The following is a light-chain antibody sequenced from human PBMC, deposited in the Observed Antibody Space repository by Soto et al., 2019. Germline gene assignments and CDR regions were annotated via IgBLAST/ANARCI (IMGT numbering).Light chain of an antibody. V-gene: IGKV3-15*01. CDR2: RTS. CDR1: QSISSN. CDR3: QQYNNWPPIT. J-gene: IGKJ1*01. Sequence: EIVLTQSPATLSLSPGERATLSCRASQSISSNLAWYQQKPGQAPRLLMFRTSSRATGIPARFSGSGSGTEFTLTISSLQSEDFAVYYCQQYNNWPPITFGQGTKVDIK.